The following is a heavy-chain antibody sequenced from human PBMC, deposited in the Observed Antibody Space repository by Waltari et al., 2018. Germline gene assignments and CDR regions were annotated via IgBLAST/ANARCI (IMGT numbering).Heavy chain of an antibody. V-gene: IGHV3-48*02. J-gene: IGHJ6*02. Sequence: EVQLVESGGGLVQPGGSLRLSCAASGFPFSSYSLHWVRQATGKGLDWVSYISSSSSTIYYADVVKGRFTISRDNAKNSLYLQMNSLIDEDTAVYYCASPLYYGSGIDGMDVWGQGTTVTVSS. CDR2: ISSSSSTI. CDR3: ASPLYYGSGIDGMDV. D-gene: IGHD3-10*01. CDR1: GFPFSSYS.